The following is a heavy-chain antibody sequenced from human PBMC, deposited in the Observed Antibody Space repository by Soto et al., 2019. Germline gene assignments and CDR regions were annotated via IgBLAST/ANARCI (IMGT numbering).Heavy chain of an antibody. CDR2: INPNSGGT. D-gene: IGHD6-13*01. V-gene: IGHV1-2*04. Sequence: ASVKVSCKASGYTFTGYYMHWVRQAPGQGLEWMGWINPNSGGTNYAQKFQGWVTMTRDTSISTAYMELSRLRSDDTAVYYCAREGGAAAGRKKGYYYYGMDVWGRGTTVTVSS. CDR3: AREGGAAAGRKKGYYYYGMDV. J-gene: IGHJ6*02. CDR1: GYTFTGYY.